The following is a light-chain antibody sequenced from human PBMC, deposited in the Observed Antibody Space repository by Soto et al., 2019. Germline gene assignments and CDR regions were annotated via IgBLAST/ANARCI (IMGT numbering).Light chain of an antibody. Sequence: EIVLTQSPSTLSWFPGDRFTLSCRASQYINTRLAWYQHRPGQAPRLLIYQTSIRAAGIPARFSASGSGTDFTLTISDVQPEDFALYYCHQRQSWPRTFGQGTKVDIK. V-gene: IGKV3-11*01. CDR2: QTS. CDR1: QYINTR. J-gene: IGKJ1*01. CDR3: HQRQSWPRT.